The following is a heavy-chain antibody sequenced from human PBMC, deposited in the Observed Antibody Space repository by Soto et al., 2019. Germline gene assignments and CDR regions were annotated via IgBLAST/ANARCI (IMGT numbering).Heavy chain of an antibody. CDR2: ISYDGSNK. CDR1: GFTFSSYG. J-gene: IGHJ6*02. CDR3: AKDASGYDYGHYYGMDV. Sequence: PGGSLRLSCAASGFTFSSYGMHWVRQAPGKGLEWVAVISYDGSNKYYADSVKGRFTISRDNSKNTLYLQMNSLRAEGTAVYYCAKDASGYDYGHYYGMDVWGPGTTVTVYS. V-gene: IGHV3-30*18. D-gene: IGHD5-12*01.